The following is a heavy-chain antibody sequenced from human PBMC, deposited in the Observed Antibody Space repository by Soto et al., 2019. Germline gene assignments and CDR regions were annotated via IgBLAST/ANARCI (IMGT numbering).Heavy chain of an antibody. Sequence: ASVKVSCKASGYTFTSYGISWVRQAPGQGLEWMGWISAYNGNTNYAQKLQGRVTMTTDTPTSTAYMELRSLRSDDTAVYYCARVEGTVTTSGYYYGMDVWGQGTTVTVSS. D-gene: IGHD4-4*01. V-gene: IGHV1-18*01. CDR1: GYTFTSYG. CDR2: ISAYNGNT. J-gene: IGHJ6*02. CDR3: ARVEGTVTTSGYYYGMDV.